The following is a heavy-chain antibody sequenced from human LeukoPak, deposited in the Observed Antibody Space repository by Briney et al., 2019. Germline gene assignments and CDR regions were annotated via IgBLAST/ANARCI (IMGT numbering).Heavy chain of an antibody. CDR2: ISYDGSNK. V-gene: IGHV3-30*18. CDR1: GFTFSSYG. J-gene: IGHJ5*02. CDR3: AKVAGAVAGVP. Sequence: GRSLKLSCAASGFTFSSYGMHWVRQAPGKGLEWVAVISYDGSNKYYADSVKGRFTISRDNSKNTLYLQMNNLRAEDTAVYYCAKVAGAVAGVPWGQGTLVTVSS. D-gene: IGHD6-19*01.